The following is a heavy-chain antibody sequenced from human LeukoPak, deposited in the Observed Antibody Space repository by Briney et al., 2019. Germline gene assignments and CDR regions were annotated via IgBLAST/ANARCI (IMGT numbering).Heavy chain of an antibody. Sequence: GGSLTLSCAASGFTFSNFGMHWVRQAPGKGLEWVSTIGGGSERTYYADSAKGRFTNSRDNSKNTVYLQMNSLRAEDTAVYYCAKVLSGSQDYWGQGTRVTVFS. D-gene: IGHD1-26*01. CDR3: AKVLSGSQDY. CDR2: IGGGSERT. J-gene: IGHJ4*02. V-gene: IGHV3-23*01. CDR1: GFTFSNFG.